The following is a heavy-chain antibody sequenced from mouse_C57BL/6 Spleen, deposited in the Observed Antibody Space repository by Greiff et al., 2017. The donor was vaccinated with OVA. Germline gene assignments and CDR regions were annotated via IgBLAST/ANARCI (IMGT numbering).Heavy chain of an antibody. CDR2: IDSSDSES. Sequence: QVQLQQPGAELVRPGSSVKLSCTASGYTFTSYWMHWVKQRPMQGLEWIGNIDSSDSESHYNYQIKDKATLTVDKTSTTAYMQLSSLTSEDSAVYYCAIRGDYYGSSYNFDYWGQGTTLTVSS. CDR3: AIRGDYYGSSYNFDY. D-gene: IGHD1-1*01. V-gene: IGHV1-52*01. J-gene: IGHJ2*01. CDR1: GYTFTSYW.